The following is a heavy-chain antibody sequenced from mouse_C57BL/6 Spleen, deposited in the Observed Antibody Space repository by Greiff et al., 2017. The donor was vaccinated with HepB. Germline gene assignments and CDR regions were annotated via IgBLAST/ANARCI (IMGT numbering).Heavy chain of an antibody. J-gene: IGHJ1*03. Sequence: QVQLQQPGAELVKPGASVKLSCKASGYTFTSYWMHWVKQRPGQGLEWIGMIRPNSGSTNYNEKFKSKATLPVDKSSSTASMQRSSLTSEDSAVYDCARGGALWLRHWYFDVWGTGTTVTVSS. V-gene: IGHV1-64*01. CDR2: IRPNSGST. D-gene: IGHD2-2*01. CDR3: ARGGALWLRHWYFDV. CDR1: GYTFTSYW.